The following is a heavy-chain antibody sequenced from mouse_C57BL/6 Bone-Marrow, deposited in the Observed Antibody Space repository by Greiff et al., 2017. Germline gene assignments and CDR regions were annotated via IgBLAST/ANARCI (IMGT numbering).Heavy chain of an antibody. J-gene: IGHJ1*03. V-gene: IGHV5-15*01. Sequence: EVKLMESGGGLVQPGGSLKLSCAASGFTFSDYGMAWVRQAPRKGPEWVAFISNLAYSIYYADTVTGRFTISRENAKNTLYLEMSSLRSEDTAMYYCARHGQRYFDVWGTGTTVTVSS. CDR2: ISNLAYSI. CDR3: ARHGQRYFDV. CDR1: GFTFSDYG.